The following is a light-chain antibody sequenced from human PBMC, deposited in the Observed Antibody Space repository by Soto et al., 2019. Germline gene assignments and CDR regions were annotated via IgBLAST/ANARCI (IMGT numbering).Light chain of an antibody. CDR2: KVS. J-gene: IGKJ2*01. CDR1: QSLVSSDGDTY. V-gene: IGKV2-30*01. Sequence: DVVVTQSPLSLPVTLGQPASISCRSSQSLVSSDGDTYLNWFQQRPGQSPRRLIYKVSNRDSGVPDRFSGSGSGTDFTQKISRVEPEDVGVYYCMRGSHWPYTFGQGTKLEIK. CDR3: MRGSHWPYT.